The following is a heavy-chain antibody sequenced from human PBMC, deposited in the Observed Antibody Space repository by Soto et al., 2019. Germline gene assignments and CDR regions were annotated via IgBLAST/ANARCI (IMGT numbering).Heavy chain of an antibody. D-gene: IGHD3-9*01. J-gene: IGHJ6*01. V-gene: IGHV1-69*13. Sequence: SWRFSSKPSGATFATHGIAGLQQAPGQGLEWMGGFIAMLGTPTYAKKVQGRATITADESARSSYMELRSLRSEDTAVYFCARGARANFGCWG. CDR1: GATFATHG. CDR3: ARGARANFGC. CDR2: FIAMLGTP.